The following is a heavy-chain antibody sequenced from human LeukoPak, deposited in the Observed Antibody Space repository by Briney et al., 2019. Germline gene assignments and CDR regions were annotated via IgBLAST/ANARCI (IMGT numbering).Heavy chain of an antibody. Sequence: PSETLSLTCTVSGGSINRYYWSWIRQPPGKGLEWIGYIYYSGSTNSNPSLKSRVTISVDTSKNQFSLKLSSVTAADTAVYYCARHLKDGYNFIDYWGQGTMVTVSS. D-gene: IGHD5-24*01. V-gene: IGHV4-59*08. CDR2: IYYSGST. CDR3: ARHLKDGYNFIDY. J-gene: IGHJ4*02. CDR1: GGSINRYY.